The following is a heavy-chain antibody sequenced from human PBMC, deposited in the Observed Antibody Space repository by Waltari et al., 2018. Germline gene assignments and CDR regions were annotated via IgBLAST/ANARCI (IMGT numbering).Heavy chain of an antibody. CDR2: INHSGST. V-gene: IGHV4-34*01. D-gene: IGHD5-18*01. J-gene: IGHJ4*02. CDR3: ARDRGYSYGTDY. CDR1: GGSFSGYY. Sequence: QVQLQQWGAGLLKPSETLSLTCAVYGGSFSGYYWSWIRQPPGKGLEWIGEINHSGSTNYNPSLKSRVTISVDTSKNQFSLKLSSVTAADTAVYYCARDRGYSYGTDYWGQGTLVTVSS.